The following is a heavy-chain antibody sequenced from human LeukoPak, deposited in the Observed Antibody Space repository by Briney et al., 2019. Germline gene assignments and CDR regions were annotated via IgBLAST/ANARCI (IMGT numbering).Heavy chain of an antibody. J-gene: IGHJ4*02. V-gene: IGHV4-59*01. CDR3: ARGVVAAAGRTFDI. CDR2: IYNSGST. Sequence: PSETLSLTCTVSGDSFSYFYWSWIRQPPGKGLEWIGYIYNSGSTNYNPSLKSRVTISLDTSKNQFSLKLSSVTAADTAVYYCARGVVAAAGRTFDIWGQGTLVTVSS. CDR1: GDSFSYFY. D-gene: IGHD6-13*01.